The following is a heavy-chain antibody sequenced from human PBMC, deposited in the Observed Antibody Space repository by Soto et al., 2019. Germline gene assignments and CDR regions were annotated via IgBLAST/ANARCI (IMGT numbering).Heavy chain of an antibody. CDR1: GFTFSTYS. J-gene: IGHJ6*02. CDR2: ISSRSDI. CDR3: AREYTAWPLAYGLDV. D-gene: IGHD2-2*02. V-gene: IGHV3-21*01. Sequence: GGSLRLSCVVSGFTFSTYSINWVRQAPGKGLEWVSSISSRSDIYYADSVKGRFTISRDDAKNSVSLQMNSLRAEDTAVYYCAREYTAWPLAYGLDVWGQGTTVTVSS.